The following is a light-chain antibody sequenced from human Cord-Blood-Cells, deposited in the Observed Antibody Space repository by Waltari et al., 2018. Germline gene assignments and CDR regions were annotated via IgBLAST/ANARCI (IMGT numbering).Light chain of an antibody. Sequence: DLAITQSPLPLPVTPGEPAPIPCRSSQSLLHSNGYNYLDWYLQQPGQSPQLLIYLGYNRASGVPDRCSSSGSGTDITLKISREEAEDVGVYYCMQALQTPLTFGGGTKVEIK. V-gene: IGKV2-28*01. CDR2: LGY. CDR3: MQALQTPLT. J-gene: IGKJ4*02. CDR1: QSLLHSNGYNY.